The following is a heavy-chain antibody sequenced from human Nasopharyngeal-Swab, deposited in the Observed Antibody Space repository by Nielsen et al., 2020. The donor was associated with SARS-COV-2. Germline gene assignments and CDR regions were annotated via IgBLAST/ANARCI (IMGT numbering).Heavy chain of an antibody. Sequence: GGSLRLSCAASGFTFSDHYMSWIRQPPGRGLEWISYIGNTGGGIKYADSVKGRFTISRDNAKNSLYLQMNSLRAEDTAVYYCARDRYCSSTSCYGGSYYYYYGMDVWGQGTTVTVSS. CDR2: IGNTGGGI. D-gene: IGHD2-2*01. CDR1: GFTFSDHY. J-gene: IGHJ6*02. CDR3: ARDRYCSSTSCYGGSYYYYYGMDV. V-gene: IGHV3-11*04.